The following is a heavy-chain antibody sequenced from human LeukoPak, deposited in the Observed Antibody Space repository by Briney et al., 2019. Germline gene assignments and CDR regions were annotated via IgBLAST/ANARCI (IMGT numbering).Heavy chain of an antibody. Sequence: GASVKVSCTASGYTFTSYGISWVRQAPGQGLEWMGWISAYTGNTNYAQKLQGRVTMTTDTSTSTAYMELRSLRSDDTAVYYCARDKFVGTQGAGLFDYWGQGTLVTVSS. CDR2: ISAYTGNT. J-gene: IGHJ4*02. D-gene: IGHD3-16*01. CDR3: ARDKFVGTQGAGLFDY. CDR1: GYTFTSYG. V-gene: IGHV1-18*01.